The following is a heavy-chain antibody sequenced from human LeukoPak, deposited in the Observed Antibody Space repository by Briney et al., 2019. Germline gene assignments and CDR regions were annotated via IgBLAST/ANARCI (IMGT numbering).Heavy chain of an antibody. CDR1: GGSISSYY. D-gene: IGHD2-2*01. J-gene: IGHJ4*02. V-gene: IGHV4-59*12. CDR2: IYYSGST. CDR3: ARATIVPYYFDY. Sequence: SETLSLTCTVSGGSISSYYWSWIRQPPGKGLEWIGYIYYSGSTNYNPSLKSRVTISVDTSKNQFSLKLSSVTAADTAVYYCARATIVPYYFDYWGQGTLVTVSS.